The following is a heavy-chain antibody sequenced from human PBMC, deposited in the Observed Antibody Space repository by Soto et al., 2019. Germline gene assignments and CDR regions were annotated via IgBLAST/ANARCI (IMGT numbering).Heavy chain of an antibody. J-gene: IGHJ4*02. Sequence: SETLSLTCTVSGGSINSYCWSWIRQPPGNGLECISYIFDSGNANYNPSLKSRVTISVDTSKNQFSLKLTSVTAADTAVYYCARHRRTTVAKFYFDNWGQGALVTVSS. CDR3: ARHRRTTVAKFYFDN. V-gene: IGHV4-59*08. CDR2: IFDSGNA. D-gene: IGHD4-4*01. CDR1: GGSINSYC.